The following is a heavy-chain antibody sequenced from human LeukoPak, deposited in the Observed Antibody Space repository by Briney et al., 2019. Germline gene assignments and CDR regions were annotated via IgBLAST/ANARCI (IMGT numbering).Heavy chain of an antibody. Sequence: GASVKVSCKASGYTFTGYYMHWVRQAPGQGLEWMGWINPNSGGTNYAQKFQGRVTMTRDTSISTAYMELSRLRSEDTAVYYCAIHYDFWSGYYFFDYWGQGTLVTVSS. V-gene: IGHV1-2*02. D-gene: IGHD3-3*01. CDR3: AIHYDFWSGYYFFDY. CDR1: GYTFTGYY. CDR2: INPNSGGT. J-gene: IGHJ4*02.